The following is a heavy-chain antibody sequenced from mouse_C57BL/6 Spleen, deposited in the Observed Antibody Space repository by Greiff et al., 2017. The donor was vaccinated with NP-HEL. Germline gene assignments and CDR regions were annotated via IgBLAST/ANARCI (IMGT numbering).Heavy chain of an antibody. V-gene: IGHV1-52*01. CDR1: GYTFTSYW. CDR2: IDPSDSET. J-gene: IGHJ1*03. D-gene: IGHD1-1*01. CDR3: ARLTTVVATGYFDV. Sequence: VQLQQPGAELVRPGSSVKLSCKASGYTFTSYWMHWVKQRPIQGLEWIGNIDPSDSETHYNQKFKDKATLTVDKSSSTAYMQLSSLTSEDSAVYYCARLTTVVATGYFDVWGTGTTVTVSS.